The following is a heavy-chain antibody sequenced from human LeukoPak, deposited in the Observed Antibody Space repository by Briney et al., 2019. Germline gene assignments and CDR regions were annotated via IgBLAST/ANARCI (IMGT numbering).Heavy chain of an antibody. J-gene: IGHJ1*01. D-gene: IGHD4-17*01. Sequence: SVKVPCKASGGTFSSYAISWVRQAPGQGLEWMGGIIPIFGTANYAQKFQGRVTITAGESTSTAYMELSSLRSEDTAVYYCARGTATVTGYFQHWGQGTLVTVSS. CDR2: IIPIFGTA. CDR1: GGTFSSYA. CDR3: ARGTATVTGYFQH. V-gene: IGHV1-69*13.